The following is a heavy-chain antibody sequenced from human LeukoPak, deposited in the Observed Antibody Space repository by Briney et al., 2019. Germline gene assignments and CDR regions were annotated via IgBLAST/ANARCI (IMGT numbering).Heavy chain of an antibody. CDR3: ARPCCSSSWQVFGYFDL. V-gene: IGHV4-59*12. CDR2: IYYSGNT. D-gene: IGHD6-13*01. J-gene: IGHJ2*01. Sequence: SETLSLTCTVSGGDISGYYWSWIRQPPGKGLEWIGYIYYSGNTNYSPPLKSRVSISVDTSKNQFSLKLSSVTAADTAVYYCARPCCSSSWQVFGYFDLWGRGTLVTVSS. CDR1: GGDISGYY.